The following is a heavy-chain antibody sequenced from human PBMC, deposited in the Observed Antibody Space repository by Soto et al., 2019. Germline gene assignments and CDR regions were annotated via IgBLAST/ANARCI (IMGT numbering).Heavy chain of an antibody. CDR1: GYTFTSYG. J-gene: IGHJ5*02. Sequence: ASVKVSCKASGYTFTSYGISWVRQAPGQVLEWMGWISAYNGNTNYAQKLQGRVTMTTDTSTSTAYMELRSLRSDDTAVYYCAREEYYYDSSGYYQNWFDPWGQGTLVTVSS. D-gene: IGHD3-22*01. CDR3: AREEYYYDSSGYYQNWFDP. CDR2: ISAYNGNT. V-gene: IGHV1-18*04.